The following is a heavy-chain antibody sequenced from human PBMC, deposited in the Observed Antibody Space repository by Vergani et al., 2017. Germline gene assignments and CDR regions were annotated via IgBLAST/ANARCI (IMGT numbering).Heavy chain of an antibody. CDR1: EYSFGNYW. V-gene: IGHV5-51*01. Sequence: VELVQSGPEMRKPGESLTISCKGSEYSFGNYWIGWVRQMPGKGMEWMGIMYPADSDTRYSPSFQGQVTISADNSISTAFLQWDSLKASDTALYYCSRHTTYTDSWGQGTLVTVSS. D-gene: IGHD1-1*01. J-gene: IGHJ4*02. CDR2: MYPADSDT. CDR3: SRHTTYTDS.